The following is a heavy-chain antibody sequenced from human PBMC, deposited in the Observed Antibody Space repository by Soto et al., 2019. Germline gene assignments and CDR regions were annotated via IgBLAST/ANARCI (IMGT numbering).Heavy chain of an antibody. CDR2: IWYDGSNK. CDR1: GFTFSSYG. V-gene: IGHV3-33*01. CDR3: ATVENCGGNCYNRGLAY. J-gene: IGHJ4*02. Sequence: QVQLVESGGGVVQPGRSLRLSCAASGFTFSSYGMHWVRQAPGKGLEWVAIIWYDGSNKYYADSVKGRFTISRDNSKNTLYLQMSILRAEDTPVYYCATVENCGGNCYNRGLAYWGQGTLVTVSS. D-gene: IGHD2-21*01.